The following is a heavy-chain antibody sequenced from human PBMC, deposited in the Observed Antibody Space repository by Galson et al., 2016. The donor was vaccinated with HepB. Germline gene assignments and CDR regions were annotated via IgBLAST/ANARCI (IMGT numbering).Heavy chain of an antibody. Sequence: SETLSLTCTVSGGSITTYYWSWIRQPPGMGLEWIAFSHSSGATSYSPSLNSRVTISVDTSKSQFSLRLRSVTAADTAVYYCARNAPKLGITGAFDIWGQGAMVTVSS. CDR2: SHSSGAT. CDR1: GGSITTYY. CDR3: ARNAPKLGITGAFDI. D-gene: IGHD1-20*01. J-gene: IGHJ3*02. V-gene: IGHV4-59*01.